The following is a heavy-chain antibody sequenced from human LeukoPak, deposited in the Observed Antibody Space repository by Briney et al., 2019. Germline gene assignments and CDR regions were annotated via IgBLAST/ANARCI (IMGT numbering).Heavy chain of an antibody. Sequence: ASVKVSCKTSAYRFTDHNIHWVRQAPGYGLEWMGWIKPDSGDTNYAQRFQGRVTMTRDTSTSTAYMEVSRLRSEDTAVYFCARVFHPYYYDSRGYKVVSDYYYYYMDVWGKGTTVTVSS. CDR1: AYRFTDHN. CDR2: IKPDSGDT. V-gene: IGHV1-2*02. J-gene: IGHJ6*03. D-gene: IGHD3-22*01. CDR3: ARVFHPYYYDSRGYKVVSDYYYYYMDV.